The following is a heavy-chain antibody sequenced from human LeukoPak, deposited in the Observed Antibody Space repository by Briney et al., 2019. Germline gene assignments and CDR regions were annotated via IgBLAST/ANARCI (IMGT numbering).Heavy chain of an antibody. CDR1: GGSISSYY. CDR2: IYTSGST. V-gene: IGHV4-4*07. CDR3: ARDLSPAARGKYSSSWYPSSAFDY. Sequence: SETLSLTCTVSGGSISSYYWSWIRQPAGKGLEWIGRIYTSGSTNYNPSLKSRVTMSVDTSKNQFSLKLSSVTAADTAVYYCARDLSPAARGKYSSSWYPSSAFDYVGQGTLVTVSS. J-gene: IGHJ4*02. D-gene: IGHD6-13*01.